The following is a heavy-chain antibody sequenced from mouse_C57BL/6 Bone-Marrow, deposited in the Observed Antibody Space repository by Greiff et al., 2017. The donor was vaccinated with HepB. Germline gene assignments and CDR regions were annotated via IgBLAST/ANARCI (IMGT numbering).Heavy chain of an antibody. CDR1: GYTFTEYT. D-gene: IGHD4-1*01. J-gene: IGHJ1*03. CDR2: FYPGSGSI. CDR3: ARHAPAGTSLGRVYFDV. Sequence: QVQLQQSGAELVKPGASVKLSCKASGYTFTEYTIHWVKQRSGQGLEWIGWFYPGSGSIKYNEKFKDKATLTADKSSSPVYMELSRLKSEDSAVYFCARHAPAGTSLGRVYFDVWCTGTTVTVSS. V-gene: IGHV1-62-2*01.